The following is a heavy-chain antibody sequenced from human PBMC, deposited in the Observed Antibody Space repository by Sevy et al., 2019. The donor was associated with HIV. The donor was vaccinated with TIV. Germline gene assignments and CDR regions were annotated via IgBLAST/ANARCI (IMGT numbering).Heavy chain of an antibody. Sequence: GGSLRLSCAASGFTLSDSGVHWVRQAPGKGLEWVAFIQVDGREKFYTDSLKGRFTISSDSSKNTVYLQMNSLRGEDTAVYYCAKRPTAAWGQGTLVTVSS. V-gene: IGHV3-30*02. CDR2: IQVDGREK. CDR3: AKRPTAA. J-gene: IGHJ5*02. CDR1: GFTLSDSG.